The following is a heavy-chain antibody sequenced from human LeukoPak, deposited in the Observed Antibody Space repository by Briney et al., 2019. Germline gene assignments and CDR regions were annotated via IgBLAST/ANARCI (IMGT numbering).Heavy chain of an antibody. CDR2: IKQDGSEK. J-gene: IGHJ4*02. D-gene: IGHD6-13*01. CDR3: ARSWFNDY. Sequence: GGSLRLFCAASGFTFRNAWMSWVRQAPAKGLEWVANIKQDGSEKYYVDSVKGRFTISRDNAKNSLYLQMNSLRAEDTAVYYCARSWFNDYWGQGTLVTVSS. V-gene: IGHV3-7*01. CDR1: GFTFRNAW.